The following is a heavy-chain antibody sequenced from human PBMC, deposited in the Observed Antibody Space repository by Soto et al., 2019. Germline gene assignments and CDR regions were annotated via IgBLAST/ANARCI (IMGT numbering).Heavy chain of an antibody. Sequence: EVYLVESGGGLVQPGASLRLSCAASGFTFSSYWMTWVRQAPGKGLEWVANINQDGREKYYVDSVRGRFSISRDNAKNSLSLQMSSLRAEDTAVYYCAKDLTYYGSAPGSDYNPISEAYWGQGTLVTVSS. CDR1: GFTFSSYW. J-gene: IGHJ4*02. V-gene: IGHV3-7*01. CDR3: AKDLTYYGSAPGSDYNPISEAY. D-gene: IGHD3-10*01. CDR2: INQDGREK.